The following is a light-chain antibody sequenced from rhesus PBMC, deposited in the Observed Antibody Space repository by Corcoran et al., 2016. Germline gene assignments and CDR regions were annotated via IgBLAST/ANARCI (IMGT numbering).Light chain of an antibody. CDR2: KAS. CDR1: ENVNNY. V-gene: IGKV1-74*01. CDR3: QHGYGTPLT. Sequence: DIQMTQSPSSLSASVGDRVTITCRASENVNNYLNWYQQKPGKAPKPLIYKASTLQSGVPSRFSGSGSGTDYTFTISGLQPEDVTTYYCQHGYGTPLTFGGGTKVEIK. J-gene: IGKJ4*01.